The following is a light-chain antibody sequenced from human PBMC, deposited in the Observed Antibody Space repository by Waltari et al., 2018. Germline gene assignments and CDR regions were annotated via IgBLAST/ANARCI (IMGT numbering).Light chain of an antibody. J-gene: IGLJ1*01. V-gene: IGLV2-23*02. Sequence: QSALTQPASVSGSPGQSITISCTGTSSDVGNFNLVSWYQQHPGKVPKLIIYEVSKRPLGVSNPFAGSKAGKTASLTISGLRAEDEADYYCCSYAGSRTYVFGTGTKVTVL. CDR3: CSYAGSRTYV. CDR2: EVS. CDR1: SSDVGNFNL.